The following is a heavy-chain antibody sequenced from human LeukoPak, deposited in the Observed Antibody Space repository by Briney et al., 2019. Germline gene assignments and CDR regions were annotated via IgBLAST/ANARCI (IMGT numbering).Heavy chain of an antibody. CDR1: GGSFSSGSYY. Sequence: SGTLSLTCTVSGGSFSSGSYYWSWIRQPPGKGLEWIGYIYYSGSTNYNPSLKSRVTISVDTSKNQFSLKLSSVTAADTAVYYCARGSYDILTGYYPLNYWGQGTLVTVSS. D-gene: IGHD3-9*01. CDR3: ARGSYDILTGYYPLNY. J-gene: IGHJ4*02. CDR2: IYYSGST. V-gene: IGHV4-61*01.